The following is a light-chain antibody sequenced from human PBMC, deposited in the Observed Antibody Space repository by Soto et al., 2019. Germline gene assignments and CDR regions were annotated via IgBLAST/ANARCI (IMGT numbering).Light chain of an antibody. J-gene: IGLJ1*01. CDR1: SSDVGGYNY. Sequence: LTQPPSAPGSPGQSVAISCTGTSSDVGGYNYVSWYQQHPGKAPKLMIYEVNKRPSGVPDRFSGSKSGNTASLTVSGLQAEDEADYYCSSYAGSSNVFGTGTKVTVL. V-gene: IGLV2-8*01. CDR3: SSYAGSSNV. CDR2: EVN.